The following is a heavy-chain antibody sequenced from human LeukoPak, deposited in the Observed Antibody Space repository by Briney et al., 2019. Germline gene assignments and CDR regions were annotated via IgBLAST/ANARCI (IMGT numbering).Heavy chain of an antibody. Sequence: PGGSLRLSRAASGFTFRSHWMSWVRQAPGKGLELVANINQDGSEKYYVDSVKGRFTISRDNAKNSLFLQMNSLRAEDTATYYCARDHVVDGLVFDYWGQGTLVTVSS. CDR3: ARDHVVDGLVFDY. D-gene: IGHD2-15*01. V-gene: IGHV3-7*01. CDR1: GFTFRSHW. CDR2: INQDGSEK. J-gene: IGHJ4*02.